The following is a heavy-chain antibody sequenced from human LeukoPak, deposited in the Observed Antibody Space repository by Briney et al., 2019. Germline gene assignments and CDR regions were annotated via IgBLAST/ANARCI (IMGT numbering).Heavy chain of an antibody. J-gene: IGHJ4*02. CDR2: ISSSSSTI. Sequence: GGSLRLSYAASGFTFSSYSMNWVRQAPGKGLEWVSYISSSSSTIYYADSVKGRFTISRDNAKNSLYLQMNSLRAEDTAVYYCARDSGQYYFDYWGQGTLVTVSS. CDR1: GFTFSSYS. CDR3: ARDSGQYYFDY. V-gene: IGHV3-48*01. D-gene: IGHD1-26*01.